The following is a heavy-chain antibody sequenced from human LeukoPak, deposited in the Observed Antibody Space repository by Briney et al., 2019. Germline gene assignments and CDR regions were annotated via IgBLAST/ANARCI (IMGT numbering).Heavy chain of an antibody. Sequence: ASVRVSCTASGYPFSAHFLNWVRQAPGQGLEWMGVIDPSGGSTSYAQRFQDRVTMTSDTSTSTVYMELSSLRSEDTAVYYCARGDGDSDSNGVLMGWFDPWGQGTLVTVSS. CDR3: ARGDGDSDSNGVLMGWFDP. D-gene: IGHD3-22*01. CDR1: GYPFSAHF. V-gene: IGHV1-46*01. J-gene: IGHJ5*02. CDR2: IDPSGGST.